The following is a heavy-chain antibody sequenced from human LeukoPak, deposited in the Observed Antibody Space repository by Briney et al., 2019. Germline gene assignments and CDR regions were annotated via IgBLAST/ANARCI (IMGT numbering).Heavy chain of an antibody. CDR3: ARDSASIQLWFVSDY. J-gene: IGHJ4*02. D-gene: IGHD5-18*01. CDR2: ISSSSSTI. V-gene: IGHV3-48*01. Sequence: GGSLRLSCAASGFTFSSYSMNWVRQAPGKGLEWVSYISSSSSTIYYADSVKGRFTISRDNAKNSLYLQMNSLRAEDTAVYYCARDSASIQLWFVSDYWGQGTLVTVSS. CDR1: GFTFSSYS.